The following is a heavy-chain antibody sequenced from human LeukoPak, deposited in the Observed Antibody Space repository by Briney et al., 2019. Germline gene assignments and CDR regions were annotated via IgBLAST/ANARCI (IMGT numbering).Heavy chain of an antibody. J-gene: IGHJ4*02. V-gene: IGHV6-1*01. CDR1: GDSVSSNSAA. Sequence: SQTLSLTCAISGDSVSSNSAAWNWIRQSPSRGLEWLGRTYYRSKWYNDYAVSVKSRITINPDTSKNQFSLQLNSVTPEDTAVYYCAKEEAAVAGTSPFDYWGQGTLVTVSS. CDR3: AKEEAAVAGTSPFDY. CDR2: TYYRSKWYN. D-gene: IGHD6-19*01.